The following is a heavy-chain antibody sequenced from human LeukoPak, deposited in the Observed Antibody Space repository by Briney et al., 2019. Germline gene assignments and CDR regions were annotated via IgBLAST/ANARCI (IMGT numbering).Heavy chain of an antibody. CDR1: GFTFSSYA. CDR3: ARGYSGYDHGVVDY. D-gene: IGHD5-12*01. CDR2: ISYDGSNK. J-gene: IGHJ4*02. Sequence: GGSLRLSCAASGFTFSSYAMHWVRQAPGKGLEWVAVISYDGSNKYYADSVKGRFTISRDNSKNTLYLQMNSLRAEDTAVYYCARGYSGYDHGVVDYWGQGTLVTVSS. V-gene: IGHV3-30-3*01.